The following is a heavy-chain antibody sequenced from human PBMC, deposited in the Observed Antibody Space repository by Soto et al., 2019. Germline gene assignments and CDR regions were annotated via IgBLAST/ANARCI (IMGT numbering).Heavy chain of an antibody. CDR2: ISGSGGST. Sequence: GGSLRLSCATSGFTFSSYAMSWVRQAPGKGLEWVSAISGSGGSTYYADSVKGRFTISRDNSKNTLYLQMNSLRAEDTAVYYCAKDIDSRIHYYFDYWGQGTLVTVSS. V-gene: IGHV3-23*01. CDR3: AKDIDSRIHYYFDY. D-gene: IGHD3-22*01. J-gene: IGHJ4*02. CDR1: GFTFSSYA.